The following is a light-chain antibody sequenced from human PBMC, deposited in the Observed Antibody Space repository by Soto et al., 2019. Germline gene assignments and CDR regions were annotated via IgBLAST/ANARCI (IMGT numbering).Light chain of an antibody. CDR3: QQSSNWPPSIT. J-gene: IGKJ5*01. Sequence: EVVLTQSPGTLSLSPGERATLSCRASQSVTTFLAWYQQKPGQAPRLLIYDASDRAPGIPARFSGSGSATDFTLTINNLEPEDFAVYYCQQSSNWPPSITFGQGTRLEIK. V-gene: IGKV3-11*01. CDR1: QSVTTF. CDR2: DAS.